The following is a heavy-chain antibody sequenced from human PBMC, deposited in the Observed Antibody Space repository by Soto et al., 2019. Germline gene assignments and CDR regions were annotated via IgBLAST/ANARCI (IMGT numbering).Heavy chain of an antibody. V-gene: IGHV3-33*01. CDR3: ASLIAVEEYGMDV. CDR2: IWYDGSNK. Sequence: GGSLRLSCAASGFTFSSYGMHWVRQAPGKGLEWVAVIWYDGSNKYYADSVKGRFTISRDNSKNTLYLQMNSLRAEDTAVYYCASLIAVEEYGMDVWGQGTTVTVSS. J-gene: IGHJ6*02. D-gene: IGHD6-19*01. CDR1: GFTFSSYG.